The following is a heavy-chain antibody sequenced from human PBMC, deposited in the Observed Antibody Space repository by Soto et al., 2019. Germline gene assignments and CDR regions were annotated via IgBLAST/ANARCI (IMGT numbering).Heavy chain of an antibody. CDR1: GGSISSYY. V-gene: IGHV4-59*01. CDR2: IYYSGSN. J-gene: IGHJ4*02. Sequence: QVQLQESGPGLVKPSETLSLTCTVSGGSISSYYWSWIRQPPGKGLEWIGYIYYSGSNNYNPSLKSRVTISVDTSKNQFSLKLSSVTAADTAVYYCARDGGAMGPFDYWGQGTLVTVSS. D-gene: IGHD5-18*01. CDR3: ARDGGAMGPFDY.